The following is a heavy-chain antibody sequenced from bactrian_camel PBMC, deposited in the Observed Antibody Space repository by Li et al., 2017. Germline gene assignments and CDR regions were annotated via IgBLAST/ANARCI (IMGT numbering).Heavy chain of an antibody. CDR1: EGADGRRC. Sequence: VQLVESGGDLVQPGGSLRLSCAASEGADGRRCMGWFRQYPGKEREGVAAIVTLGGTTYYDDSVTGRFTISQDNAKKTTFLQMDLLRTEDTAIYYCAAGWSYGVGTLLRRHYDYWGQGTQVTVS. J-gene: IGHJ4*01. CDR3: AAGWSYGVGTLLRRHYDY. D-gene: IGHD5*01. V-gene: IGHV3S1*01. CDR2: IVTLGGTT.